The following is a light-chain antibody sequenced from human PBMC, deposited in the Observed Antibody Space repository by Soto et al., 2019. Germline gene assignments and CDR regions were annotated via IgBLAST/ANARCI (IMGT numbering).Light chain of an antibody. CDR3: QQYNDWPPWT. V-gene: IGKV3-15*01. J-gene: IGKJ1*01. CDR1: QSISSCY. Sequence: EIVLTQSPGTLSLSRGERATLSCRASQSISSCYLAWYQQKSGQAPRLLIYGASTRATGIPPRFSGSGSGTEFTLTISSLQSEDSAVYYCQQYNDWPPWTFGQGTKVEIK. CDR2: GAS.